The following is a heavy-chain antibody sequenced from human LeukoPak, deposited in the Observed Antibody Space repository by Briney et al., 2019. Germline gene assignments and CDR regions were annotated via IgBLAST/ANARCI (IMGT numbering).Heavy chain of an antibody. V-gene: IGHV3-15*04. J-gene: IGHJ6*02. D-gene: IGHD1-7*01. CDR3: TTDEDWNYARKDV. CDR1: GFTFNYAW. CDR2: TVSEIDGGTA. Sequence: GGSLRLSCAASGFTFNYAWMSWVRQVPGKGLEWVGQTVSEIDGGTADYATPVKGRFTISRDDSKSTLYLQMNSLKIEDTAVYYCTTDEDWNYARKDVWGQGATVIVSS.